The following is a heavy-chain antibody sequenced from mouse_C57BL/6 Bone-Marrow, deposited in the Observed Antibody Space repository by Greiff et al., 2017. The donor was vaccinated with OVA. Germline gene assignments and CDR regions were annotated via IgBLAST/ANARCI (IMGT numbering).Heavy chain of an antibody. V-gene: IGHV1-4*01. J-gene: IGHJ1*03. D-gene: IGHD2-5*01. Sequence: QVQLKQSGAELARPGASVKMSCKASGYTFTSYTMHWVKQRPGQGLEWIGYINPSSGYTKYNQKFKDKATLTADKSSSTAYIQLSSLTSEDSAVYYCARAPTKVTKWYFDVWGTGTTVTVSS. CDR3: ARAPTKVTKWYFDV. CDR1: GYTFTSYT. CDR2: INPSSGYT.